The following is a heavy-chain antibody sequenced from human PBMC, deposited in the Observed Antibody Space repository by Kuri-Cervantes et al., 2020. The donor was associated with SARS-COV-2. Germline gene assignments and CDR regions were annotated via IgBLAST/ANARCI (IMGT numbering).Heavy chain of an antibody. D-gene: IGHD3-16*01. J-gene: IGHJ6*03. Sequence: GSLRLSCTVPGGSISSSSYYWGWIRQPPGKGLEWIGSIYYSGSTYYNPSLKSRVTISVDTSKNQFSLKLSSVTAADTAVYYCARDLWGSPGYMDVWGKGTTVTVSS. V-gene: IGHV4-39*07. CDR3: ARDLWGSPGYMDV. CDR1: GGSISSSSYY. CDR2: IYYSGST.